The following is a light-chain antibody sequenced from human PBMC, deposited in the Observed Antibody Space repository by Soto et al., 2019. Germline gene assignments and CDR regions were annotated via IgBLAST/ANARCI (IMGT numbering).Light chain of an antibody. CDR1: QSIATY. CDR2: AAS. J-gene: IGKJ3*01. CDR3: QQSYSALPFT. V-gene: IGKV1-39*01. Sequence: DIQMTQSPPSLSASIGDRVTITCRASQSIATYLNWYQQRPGKAPKLLIYAASTLHTGVPSRFSGSGSGTEFTLTIKSLQPEDFGTYFCQQSYSALPFTFGPGTKVDVK.